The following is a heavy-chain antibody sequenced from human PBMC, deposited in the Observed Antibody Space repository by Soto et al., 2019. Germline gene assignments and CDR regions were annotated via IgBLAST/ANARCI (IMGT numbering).Heavy chain of an antibody. Sequence: GWSLRLSCVSSVFTFISYAMSWVRQAPGKGLEWVSGISGSGGTTYYADSVKGRFTISRDNSRNTLYLQMNSLRADDTAVYYCAKGQRMTTMTAIDYWDQGTLVTVSS. CDR3: AKGQRMTTMTAIDY. D-gene: IGHD4-17*01. J-gene: IGHJ4*02. CDR1: VFTFISYA. V-gene: IGHV3-23*01. CDR2: ISGSGGTT.